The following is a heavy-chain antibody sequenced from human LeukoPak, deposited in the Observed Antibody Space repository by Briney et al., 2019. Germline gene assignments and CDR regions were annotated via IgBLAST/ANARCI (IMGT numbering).Heavy chain of an antibody. V-gene: IGHV4-34*01. D-gene: IGHD2-15*01. Sequence: SETLSLTCAVYGGSFSSYYWSWIRQPPGKGLEWIGEINHSGSTNYNPSLKSRVTISVDTSKNQFSLKLSSVTAADTAVYYCARESKYCSGGSCWAYYYYGMDVWGQGTTVTVSS. CDR3: ARESKYCSGGSCWAYYYYGMDV. CDR2: INHSGST. J-gene: IGHJ6*02. CDR1: GGSFSSYY.